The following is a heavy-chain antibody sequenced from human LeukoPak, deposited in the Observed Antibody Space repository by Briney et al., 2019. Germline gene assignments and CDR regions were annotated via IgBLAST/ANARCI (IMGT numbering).Heavy chain of an antibody. CDR3: ASDPKLWLNY. Sequence: PGGSLRLSCAASGFTFSSYAMSWVRQAPGKGPEWVSAISGSGGSTYYADSVKGRFTISRDNSKNTLYLQMNSLRAEDTAVYYCASDPKLWLNYWGQGTLVTVSS. CDR2: ISGSGGST. D-gene: IGHD5-18*01. CDR1: GFTFSSYA. V-gene: IGHV3-23*01. J-gene: IGHJ4*02.